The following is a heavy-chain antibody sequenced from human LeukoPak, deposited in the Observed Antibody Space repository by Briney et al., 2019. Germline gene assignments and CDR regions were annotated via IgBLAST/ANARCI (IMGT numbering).Heavy chain of an antibody. CDR1: GDSVSSNSAA. CDR2: TYYRSKWYN. Sequence: SQTLSLTCAISGDSVSSNSAAWNWIRQSPSRGLEWLGRTYYRSKWYNDYAVSVKSRITINPDTSKNQFSLQLNSVTPEDTAVYYCAKVDIVATIDAGRLVDYWGQGTLVTVSS. V-gene: IGHV6-1*01. J-gene: IGHJ4*02. CDR3: AKVDIVATIDAGRLVDY. D-gene: IGHD5-12*01.